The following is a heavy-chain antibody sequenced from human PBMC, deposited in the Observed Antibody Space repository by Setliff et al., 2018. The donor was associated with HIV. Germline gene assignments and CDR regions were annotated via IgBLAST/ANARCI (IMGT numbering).Heavy chain of an antibody. Sequence: SETLSLTCAVSGASISNSNWWSWVRQPPRKGLEWIGEIYHSGSTNYNPSLKSRVTISVDKSKNQFSLRLNSVTAADTAVYYCARVQYHYVNNGDSYYFTHWGHGTLVTVSS. D-gene: IGHD3-10*02. CDR3: ARVQYHYVNNGDSYYFTH. J-gene: IGHJ4*01. CDR1: GASISNSNW. CDR2: IYHSGST. V-gene: IGHV4-4*02.